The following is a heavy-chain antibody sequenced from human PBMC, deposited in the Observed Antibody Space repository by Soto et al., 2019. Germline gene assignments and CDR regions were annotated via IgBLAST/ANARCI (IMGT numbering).Heavy chain of an antibody. Sequence: EVQLVESGGGLVQPGRSLRLSCVASGFSFGDYAMQWVRQVPGKGLEWVSSISWNGESIGYADSVKGRFTISRDNGKKSVYLQMNSLRGEDTALYYCAKDVGSSGWYDGFVSWGQGTLVTVS. CDR1: GFSFGDYA. D-gene: IGHD6-19*01. CDR2: ISWNGESI. V-gene: IGHV3-9*01. J-gene: IGHJ4*02. CDR3: AKDVGSSGWYDGFVS.